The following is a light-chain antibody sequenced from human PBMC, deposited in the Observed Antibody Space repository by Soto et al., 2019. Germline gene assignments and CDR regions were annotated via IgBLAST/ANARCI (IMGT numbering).Light chain of an antibody. CDR3: QQRGNWPLT. V-gene: IGKV3-11*01. CDR1: QSVSSY. J-gene: IGKJ1*01. Sequence: EIVLTQSPATLSLSPGERATLSCRASQSVSSYFAWYQQKPGQAPRLLIYDASNRATGIPARFSGSGSGTDFPLTISSLEPEDFAVYYCQQRGNWPLTFGQGTKVEI. CDR2: DAS.